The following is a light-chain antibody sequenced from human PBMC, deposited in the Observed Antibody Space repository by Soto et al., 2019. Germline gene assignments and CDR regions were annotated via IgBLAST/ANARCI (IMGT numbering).Light chain of an antibody. V-gene: IGLV2-14*01. J-gene: IGLJ2*01. CDR1: SSDVGGYNF. CDR3: SSYTGSSTYVF. CDR2: EVS. Sequence: QSVLTQPASVSGSPGQSITISCAGTSSDVGGYNFVSWYQHHPGKAPKLMIYEVSNRPSGVSNRFSGSKSGNPASLTISGLQAEDEAHYYCSSYTGSSTYVFFGGGTKLTVL.